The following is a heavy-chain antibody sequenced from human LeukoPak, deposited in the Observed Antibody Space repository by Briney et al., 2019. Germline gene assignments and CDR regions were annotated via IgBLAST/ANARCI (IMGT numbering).Heavy chain of an antibody. J-gene: IGHJ4*02. CDR1: GLTFSSYA. Sequence: GGSLRLSCAASGLTFSSYAMSWVRQAPGKGLEWVSAISGSGGSTYYADSVKGRFTISRDNSKNTLYLQMNSLRAEDTAVYYCAKGEYQLLFGYWGQGTLVTVSS. V-gene: IGHV3-23*01. CDR2: ISGSGGST. D-gene: IGHD2-2*01. CDR3: AKGEYQLLFGY.